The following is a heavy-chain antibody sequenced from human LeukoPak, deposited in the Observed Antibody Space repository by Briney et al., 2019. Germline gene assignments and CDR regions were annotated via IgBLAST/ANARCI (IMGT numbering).Heavy chain of an antibody. CDR1: GYTFTSYY. V-gene: IGHV1-46*01. D-gene: IGHD6-19*01. Sequence: ASVKASCKASGYTFTSYYIHWVRQAPGQGLEWMGIINPNGGSTGYAQKFQGRVTMTRDTSTSTVYMELSSLRSEDTAVYYCARDPYSAGFPVGFWFDPWGQGTLVTVSS. CDR3: ARDPYSAGFPVGFWFDP. CDR2: INPNGGST. J-gene: IGHJ5*02.